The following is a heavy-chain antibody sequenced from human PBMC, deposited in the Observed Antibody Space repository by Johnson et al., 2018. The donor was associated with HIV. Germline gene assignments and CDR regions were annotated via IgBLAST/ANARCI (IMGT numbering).Heavy chain of an antibody. V-gene: IGHV3-30-3*01. CDR2: ISYDGSNK. CDR1: GFTFSSYA. D-gene: IGHD3-16*01. J-gene: IGHJ3*02. CDR3: ARMGGRSRWAFDI. Sequence: QVLLVESGGGVVQPGRSLRLSCAASGFTFSSYAMHWVRQAPGKGLEWVAVISYDGSNKYYADSVKGRFTISRDNSKNTLYLQMNSLRAEDTAVYYCARMGGRSRWAFDIWGQGTMVTVSS.